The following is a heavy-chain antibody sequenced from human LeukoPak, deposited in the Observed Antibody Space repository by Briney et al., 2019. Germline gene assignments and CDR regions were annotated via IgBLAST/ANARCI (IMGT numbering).Heavy chain of an antibody. V-gene: IGHV3-21*01. CDR1: GFTFSSYS. D-gene: IGHD6-13*01. CDR3: ARSGIAAAGTDY. Sequence: GGSLRLSYAASGFTFSSYSMNWVRQAPGKGLEWVSSISSSSSYIYYADSVKGRFTISRDNAKNSLYLQMNSLRAEDTAVYYCARSGIAAAGTDYWGQGTLVTVSS. CDR2: ISSSSSYI. J-gene: IGHJ4*02.